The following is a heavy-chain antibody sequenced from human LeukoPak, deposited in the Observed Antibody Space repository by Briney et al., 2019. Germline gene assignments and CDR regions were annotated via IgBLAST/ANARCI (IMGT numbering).Heavy chain of an antibody. CDR3: ARSTESSSWYGYYHYGMDV. V-gene: IGHV3-7*03. Sequence: GGSLRLSCAASGFTFSSYWMSWVRQAPGKGLEWVANIKQDGSEKYYVDSVKGRFTISRDNAKNSLYLQMNSLRAEDTAVYYCARSTESSSWYGYYHYGMDVWGQGTTVTVSS. J-gene: IGHJ6*02. CDR2: IKQDGSEK. D-gene: IGHD6-13*01. CDR1: GFTFSSYW.